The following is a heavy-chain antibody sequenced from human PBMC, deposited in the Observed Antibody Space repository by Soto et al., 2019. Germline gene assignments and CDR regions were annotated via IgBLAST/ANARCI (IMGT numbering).Heavy chain of an antibody. V-gene: IGHV3-53*02. CDR3: ARDGYAYGLDF. CDR1: GLSVSDKY. J-gene: IGHJ4*02. CDR2: TYTGGNS. D-gene: IGHD3-10*01. Sequence: EVQLVQTGGGLIKPGGSLSLSCAASGLSVSDKYMSWVRQAPGKGLEWVSLTYTGGNSYFADFVKGRFIVSRDISKNTLFLHMNSRAAEDTAVYYGARDGYAYGLDFWGQGSLVTVSS.